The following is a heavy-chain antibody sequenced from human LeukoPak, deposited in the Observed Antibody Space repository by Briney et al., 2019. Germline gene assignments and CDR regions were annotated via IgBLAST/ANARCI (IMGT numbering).Heavy chain of an antibody. CDR2: IKTDGTIT. CDR3: VRVEIGTYHGMDV. J-gene: IGHJ6*02. Sequence: GGSLRLSCAASGFTLSNYWMHWVRQAPGEGLVWVSRIKTDGTITNYADSVKGRFTISRDNAKNTLYLQMNSLRVEDTAVYYCVRVEIGTYHGMDVWGQGTTVTVSS. V-gene: IGHV3-74*01. D-gene: IGHD2-2*01. CDR1: GFTLSNYW.